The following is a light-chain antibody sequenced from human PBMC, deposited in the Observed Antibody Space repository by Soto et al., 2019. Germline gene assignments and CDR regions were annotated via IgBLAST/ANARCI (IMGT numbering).Light chain of an antibody. Sequence: DSQMTQYPSTLSASIGDRVTITCRSGQSISSWLAWYQQKPGKAPKLLISKASTLQSGVPPRFSGSGSGTEFALTISSLQPDDFAPYYCQQYDSYPMTFGGGTKVEIK. CDR3: QQYDSYPMT. J-gene: IGKJ4*01. CDR2: KAS. V-gene: IGKV1-5*03. CDR1: QSISSW.